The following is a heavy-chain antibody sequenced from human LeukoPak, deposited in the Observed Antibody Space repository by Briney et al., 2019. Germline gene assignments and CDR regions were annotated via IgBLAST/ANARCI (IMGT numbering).Heavy chain of an antibody. CDR2: MNPNSGNT. Sequence: GASVKVSCKASGYTFTSYDINWVRQATGQGLEWMGWMNPNSGNTGYAQKFQGRVTMTRNTSISTAYMELSSLRSEDTAVYYCARDWSGYYYYYYGVDVWGQGTTVTVSS. CDR1: GYTFTSYD. V-gene: IGHV1-8*01. D-gene: IGHD3-3*01. CDR3: ARDWSGYYYYYYGVDV. J-gene: IGHJ6*02.